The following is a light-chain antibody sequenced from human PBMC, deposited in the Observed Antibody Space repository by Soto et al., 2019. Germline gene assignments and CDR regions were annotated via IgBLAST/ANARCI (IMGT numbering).Light chain of an antibody. CDR2: GAS. CDR1: QSVDRTT. Sequence: EIVLTQSPGTLSLSPGERATLSCRASQSVDRTTLAWYQQKPGQAPRLLISGASYRATGIPGRFSGSGSGTDFILTFSRLEPEDFAVYYCQHFDDSLTFGGGTRVEIK. CDR3: QHFDDSLT. V-gene: IGKV3-20*01. J-gene: IGKJ4*01.